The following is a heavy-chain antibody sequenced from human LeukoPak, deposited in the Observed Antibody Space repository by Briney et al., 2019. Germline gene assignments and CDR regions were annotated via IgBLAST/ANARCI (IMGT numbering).Heavy chain of an antibody. D-gene: IGHD3-9*01. V-gene: IGHV3-30*18. Sequence: GGSLRLSCAASGFTFSSYGMHWVRQAPGKGLEWVAVISYDGSNKYYADYVKGRFTISRDNSKNTLYLQMNSLRAEDTAVYYCAKDLHYDILTGTDYWGQGTLVTVSS. CDR3: AKDLHYDILTGTDY. CDR2: ISYDGSNK. CDR1: GFTFSSYG. J-gene: IGHJ4*02.